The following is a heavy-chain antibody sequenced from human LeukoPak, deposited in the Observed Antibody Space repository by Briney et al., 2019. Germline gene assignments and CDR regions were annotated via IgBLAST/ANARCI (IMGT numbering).Heavy chain of an antibody. CDR3: ARHISYDSSGTFDY. D-gene: IGHD3-22*01. J-gene: IGHJ4*02. Sequence: SETLSLTCTVSGGSVDSGSYFWSWIRQPPGKGLEWIGYIYYSGSTNYNPSLQSRVTISVDTSKNQFSLRLSSVTAADTAVYYCARHISYDSSGTFDYWGQGTLVTVSS. CDR1: GGSVDSGSYF. V-gene: IGHV4-61*01. CDR2: IYYSGST.